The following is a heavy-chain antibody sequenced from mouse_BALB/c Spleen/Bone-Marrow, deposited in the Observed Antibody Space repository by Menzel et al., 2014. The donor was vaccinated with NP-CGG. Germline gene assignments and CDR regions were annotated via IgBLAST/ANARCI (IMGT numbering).Heavy chain of an antibody. CDR2: ISSGSSTI. Sequence: EVQLVESGGGLVQPGGSRKLSCAASGFTFSSFGMHWVRQAPEKGLEWVAYISSGSSTIYYADTVKGRFTISRDNPKNTLFLQMTSLRSEDTAMYYCARGGNFAWLAYWGQGTLVTVSA. J-gene: IGHJ3*01. D-gene: IGHD2-1*01. V-gene: IGHV5-17*02. CDR1: GFTFSSFG. CDR3: ARGGNFAWLAY.